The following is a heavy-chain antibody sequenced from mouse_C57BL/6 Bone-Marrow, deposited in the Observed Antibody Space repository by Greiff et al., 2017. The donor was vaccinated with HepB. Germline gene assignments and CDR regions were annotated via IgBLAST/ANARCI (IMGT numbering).Heavy chain of an antibody. J-gene: IGHJ3*01. CDR2: INPNYGTT. D-gene: IGHD1-1*01. CDR1: GYSFTDYN. Sequence: VQLKQSGPELVKPGASVKISCKASGYSFTDYNMNWVKQSNGKSLEWIGVINPNYGTTSYNQKFKGKATLTVDQSSSTAYMQLNSLTSEDSAVYYCAIYSYGSSDGWFADWGQGTLVTVSS. CDR3: AIYSYGSSDGWFAD. V-gene: IGHV1-39*01.